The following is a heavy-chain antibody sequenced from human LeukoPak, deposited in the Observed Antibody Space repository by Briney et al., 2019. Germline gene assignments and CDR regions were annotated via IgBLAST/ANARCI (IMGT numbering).Heavy chain of an antibody. CDR1: GYTFTSYG. CDR2: ISAYNGNT. V-gene: IGHV1-18*01. Sequence: ASVKVSCKASGYTFTSYGISWVRQAPGQGLEWMGWISAYNGNTNYAQKLQGRVTMTTDTSTSTAFMELRSLRSDDTAVYYCATSKGSRVGATMDYWGQGTLVTVSS. J-gene: IGHJ4*02. D-gene: IGHD1-26*01. CDR3: ATSKGSRVGATMDY.